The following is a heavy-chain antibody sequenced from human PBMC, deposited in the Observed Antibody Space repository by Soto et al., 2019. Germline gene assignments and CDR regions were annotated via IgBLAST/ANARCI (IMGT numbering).Heavy chain of an antibody. CDR2: INHSGST. Sequence: QVQLQQWGAGLLKPSETLSLTCAVYGGSFSGYYWSWIRQPPGQRLEWIGEINHSGSTNYNPSLMSRVTISVHTSKNQFDLKLGCVPAAVTAVYYCASRTGHRSSWFYNWFDPWGKGTLVPVSS. CDR1: GGSFSGYY. V-gene: IGHV4-34*01. J-gene: IGHJ5*02. CDR3: ASRTGHRSSWFYNWFDP. D-gene: IGHD6-13*01.